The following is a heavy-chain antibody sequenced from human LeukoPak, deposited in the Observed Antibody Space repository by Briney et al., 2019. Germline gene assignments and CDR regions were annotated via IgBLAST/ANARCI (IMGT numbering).Heavy chain of an antibody. J-gene: IGHJ3*02. D-gene: IGHD5-24*01. CDR1: GGTFSSYA. CDR3: ARGMWRDGYNLADLRVAFDI. V-gene: IGHV1-69*05. Sequence: SVKVSCKASGGTFSSYAISWVRQAPGQGLEWMGGIIPIFGTANYAQKFQGRVTITTDESTSTAYTELSSLRSEDTAVYYCARGMWRDGYNLADLRVAFDIWGQGTMVTVSS. CDR2: IIPIFGTA.